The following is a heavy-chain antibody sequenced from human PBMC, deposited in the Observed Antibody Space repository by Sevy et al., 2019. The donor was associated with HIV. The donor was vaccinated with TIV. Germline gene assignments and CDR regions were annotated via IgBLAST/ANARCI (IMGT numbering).Heavy chain of an antibody. J-gene: IGHJ6*02. V-gene: IGHV3-53*01. Sequence: GGSLRLSCAASGLTVSRKYMSWVRQAPGKGLEWVSVIYSGGSTYYADSVKGRFTISRDNSKNTMYLQMNSLRVEDTAVYYYARPVDDSGSYFRGMDVWGRGTTVTVSS. CDR3: ARPVDDSGSYFRGMDV. CDR1: GLTVSRKY. D-gene: IGHD1-26*01. CDR2: IYSGGST.